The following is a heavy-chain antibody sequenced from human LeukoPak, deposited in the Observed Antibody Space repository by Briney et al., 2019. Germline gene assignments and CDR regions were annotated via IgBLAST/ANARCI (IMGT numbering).Heavy chain of an antibody. CDR3: AKGDSSGYYRPFDY. Sequence: GGSLRLSCAASGFTFSSYAMIWVREAPGKGLEGVSAISGSGGSTYYADSVKGRFTISRDNSKNTLYLQMNSLRAEDTAVYYCAKGDSSGYYRPFDYWGQGTLVTVSS. CDR2: ISGSGGST. J-gene: IGHJ4*02. CDR1: GFTFSSYA. V-gene: IGHV3-23*01. D-gene: IGHD3-22*01.